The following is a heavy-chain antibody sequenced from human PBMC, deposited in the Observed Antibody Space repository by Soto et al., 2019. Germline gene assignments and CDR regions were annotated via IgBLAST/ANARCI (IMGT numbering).Heavy chain of an antibody. V-gene: IGHV4-30-4*01. D-gene: IGHD4-4*01. CDR2: IYYSGYS. Sequence: QVQLQESGPGLVKPSQTLSLTCTVSGGSISRGDYKWSWIRQPPGRGLEWIGYIYYSGYSYNNPSLKSRVTMSVDTSKNKFSLKLSSVTAADTAVYYCARSDNYVPFEYWGQGTLVTVSS. J-gene: IGHJ4*02. CDR1: GGSISRGDYK. CDR3: ARSDNYVPFEY.